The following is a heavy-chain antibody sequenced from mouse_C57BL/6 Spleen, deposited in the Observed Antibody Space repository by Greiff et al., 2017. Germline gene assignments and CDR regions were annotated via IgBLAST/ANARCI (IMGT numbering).Heavy chain of an antibody. Sequence: QVQLQQPGAELVRPGSSVKLSCKASGYTFTSYWMHWVKQRPIQSLEWIGNIDPSDGETRYNQKFKDKATLTVDKSSSTAYMQLSSLTSEDSAVXYCARVHQYGSSSHWYFDVWGTGTTVTVSA. CDR2: IDPSDGET. J-gene: IGHJ1*03. CDR3: ARVHQYGSSSHWYFDV. D-gene: IGHD1-1*01. CDR1: GYTFTSYW. V-gene: IGHV1-52*01.